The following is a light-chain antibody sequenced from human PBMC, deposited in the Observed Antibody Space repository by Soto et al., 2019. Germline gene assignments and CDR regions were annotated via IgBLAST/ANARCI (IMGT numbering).Light chain of an antibody. V-gene: IGKV2-30*02. J-gene: IGKJ2*01. CDR1: QSLVHSDGNTY. Sequence: DVVMTQSPLSLPVTLGQPASISCRSRQSLVHSDGNTYLSWFLQRPGQSPRRLIYNVSNRDSRVPDRFRGSGSGTDFTLTISRVEAEDVGVYYCMQGTHWPPYTFGQGTKREIK. CDR2: NVS. CDR3: MQGTHWPPYT.